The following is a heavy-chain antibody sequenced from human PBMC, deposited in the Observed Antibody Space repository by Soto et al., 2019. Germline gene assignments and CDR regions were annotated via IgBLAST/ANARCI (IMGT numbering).Heavy chain of an antibody. J-gene: IGHJ4*02. CDR1: GFTFSSYA. Sequence: EVQLLESGGGLVQPGGSLRLSCAASGFTFSSYAVILVRQAPGKGLEWVSVISGSGGNTYYADSVKGRFTISRDNSKNTLYLQMNSLRAEDTAVYYCAKIGGGGNSWSTGWGQGTLVTVSS. D-gene: IGHD3-10*01. V-gene: IGHV3-23*01. CDR3: AKIGGGGNSWSTG. CDR2: ISGSGGNT.